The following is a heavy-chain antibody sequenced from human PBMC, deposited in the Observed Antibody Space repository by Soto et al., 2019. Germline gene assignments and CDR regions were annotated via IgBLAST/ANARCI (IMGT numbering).Heavy chain of an antibody. Sequence: QMQLVQSGPEVKKPGTSVKVSCKASGFTFTSSAVQWVRQARGQRLEWIGWIVVGSGNTNYAQKVQERVTITRDMSTSTAYMELGSLRSEDTAVYYWAADSMEMATTGFGYWGQGTLVTVSS. D-gene: IGHD3-10*01. CDR2: IVVGSGNT. J-gene: IGHJ4*02. V-gene: IGHV1-58*01. CDR1: GFTFTSSA. CDR3: AADSMEMATTGFGY.